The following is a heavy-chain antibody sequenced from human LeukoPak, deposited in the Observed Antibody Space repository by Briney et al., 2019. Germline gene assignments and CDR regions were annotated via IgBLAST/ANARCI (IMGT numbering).Heavy chain of an antibody. CDR3: ASVTIFGVVIRYYFGY. J-gene: IGHJ4*02. V-gene: IGHV1-69*06. D-gene: IGHD3-3*01. CDR2: IIPMFGTA. Sequence: ASVKVSCKASGYTFTSYGISWVRQAPGQGLEWMGGIIPMFGTANYAQKFQGRVTITADKSTSTAYMELSSLRSEDTAVYYCASVTIFGVVIRYYFGYWGQGTLVTVSS. CDR1: GYTFTSYG.